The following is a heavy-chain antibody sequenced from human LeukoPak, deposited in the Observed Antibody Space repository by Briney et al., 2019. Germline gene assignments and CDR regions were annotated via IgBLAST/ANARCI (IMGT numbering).Heavy chain of an antibody. CDR1: GGTFSSYA. CDR2: IIPIFGTA. D-gene: IGHD6-13*01. V-gene: IGHV1-69*13. J-gene: IGHJ6*02. CDR3: ARDLGIAAAGTQNYGMDV. Sequence: ASVKVSCKASGGTFSSYATSWVRQAPGQGLEWMGGIIPIFGTANYAQKFQGRVTITADESTSTAYMELSSLRSEDTAVYYCARDLGIAAAGTQNYGMDVWGQGTTVTVSS.